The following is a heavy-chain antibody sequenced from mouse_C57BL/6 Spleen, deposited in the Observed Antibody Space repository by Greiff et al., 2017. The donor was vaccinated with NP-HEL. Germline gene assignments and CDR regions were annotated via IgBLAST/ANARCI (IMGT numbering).Heavy chain of an antibody. V-gene: IGHV3-6*01. CDR2: ISYDGSN. Sequence: EVQLQQSGPGLVKPSQSLSLTCSVTGYSITSGYYWNWIRQFPGNKLEWMGYISYDGSNNYNPSLKNRISITRDTSKNQFFLKLNSVTTEDTATYYCARDRYSNYDGPFDYWGQGTTLTVSS. CDR3: ARDRYSNYDGPFDY. CDR1: GYSITSGYY. J-gene: IGHJ2*01. D-gene: IGHD2-5*01.